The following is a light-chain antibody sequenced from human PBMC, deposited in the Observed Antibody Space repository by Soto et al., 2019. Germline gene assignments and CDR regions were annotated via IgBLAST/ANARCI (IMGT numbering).Light chain of an antibody. Sequence: QSVLTQPPSVSGAPGQRVTISCTGSSSNIGAGYDVHWYQQLPGTAPKLLIYGNSNRPSGGPDRFSGSKSGTSASLAITGLQAEDEADYYCQSSDSSLSGYVFGTGTKLTVL. CDR3: QSSDSSLSGYV. V-gene: IGLV1-40*01. J-gene: IGLJ1*01. CDR1: SSNIGAGYD. CDR2: GNS.